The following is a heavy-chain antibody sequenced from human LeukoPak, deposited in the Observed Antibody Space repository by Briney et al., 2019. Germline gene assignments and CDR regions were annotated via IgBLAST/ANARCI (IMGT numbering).Heavy chain of an antibody. D-gene: IGHD3-3*01. V-gene: IGHV4-59*08. CDR3: ARTYYDFWSGSRYWYFQL. Sequence: SETLSLTCIVSSGSISSYYWSWIRQPPGKVLEWIGYIYYSGSTNYNPSLKSRVTISVDTSKNQFSLKLSSVTAADTAVYHCARTYYDFWSGSRYWYFQLWGRGTMVTVSS. J-gene: IGHJ2*01. CDR2: IYYSGST. CDR1: SGSISSYY.